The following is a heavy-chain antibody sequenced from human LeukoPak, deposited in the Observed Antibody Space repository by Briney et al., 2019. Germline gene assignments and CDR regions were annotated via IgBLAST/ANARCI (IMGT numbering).Heavy chain of an antibody. CDR2: IYRSGPT. CDR1: GDSMNDHY. V-gene: IGHV4-59*11. CDR3: ARLADRVGAFDI. J-gene: IGHJ3*02. D-gene: IGHD6-25*01. Sequence: SETLSLTCTVSGDSMNDHYWTWIRQPPGKGLEWIGHIYRSGPTNYNPSLKSRVTMSVDTSNNQFALKLSSVTAADTAVYYCARLADRVGAFDIWGQGTMVTVSS.